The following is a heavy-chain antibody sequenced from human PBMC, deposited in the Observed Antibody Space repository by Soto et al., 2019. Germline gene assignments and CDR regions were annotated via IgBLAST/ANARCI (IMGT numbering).Heavy chain of an antibody. V-gene: IGHV4-4*07. CDR3: AREGVAATGTWWFDP. Sequence: SETLSLTCTVSGGSISFYHWNWIRQPAGKRLEWIGRVYSNGSANYNPSLNSRATMSVDTSKDQFSLRLVSLTAADTAVYYCAREGVAATGTWWFDPWGQGTLVTVSS. D-gene: IGHD6-13*01. CDR2: VYSNGSA. CDR1: GGSISFYH. J-gene: IGHJ5*02.